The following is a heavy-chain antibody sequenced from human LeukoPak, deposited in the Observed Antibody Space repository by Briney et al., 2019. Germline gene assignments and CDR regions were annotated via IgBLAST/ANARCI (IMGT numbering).Heavy chain of an antibody. J-gene: IGHJ4*02. CDR2: INPNSGDT. CDR1: GYTFTGYF. D-gene: IGHD6-13*01. Sequence: ASVKVSCKASGYTFTGYFLHWVRRAPGQGFEWMGWINPNSGDTSYTQTFQGRVTMTRDTSISTAYMELSSLRSVDTAVYYCARAQSLTAPAGTFANSWGQGTLVTVSS. CDR3: ARAQSLTAPAGTFANS. V-gene: IGHV1-2*02.